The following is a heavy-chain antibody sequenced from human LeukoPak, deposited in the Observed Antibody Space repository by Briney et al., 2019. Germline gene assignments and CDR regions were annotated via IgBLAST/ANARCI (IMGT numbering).Heavy chain of an antibody. D-gene: IGHD2-15*01. Sequence: ASVKVSCTASGYSFTDYSMHWVRQAPGQGLEWMGWINPNSGGTDYAQEFRGRVTITRDTSISTAYMELSRLRSDDTAVYYCARIAIPGRHYFDPWGQGTLVTVSS. J-gene: IGHJ5*01. CDR1: GYSFTDYS. V-gene: IGHV1-2*02. CDR3: ARIAIPGRHYFDP. CDR2: INPNSGGT.